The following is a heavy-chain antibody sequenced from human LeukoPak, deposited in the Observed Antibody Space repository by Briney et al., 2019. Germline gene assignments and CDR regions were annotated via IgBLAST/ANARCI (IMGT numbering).Heavy chain of an antibody. Sequence: GGSLRLSCAASAFTFSSYAMSWVRQAPGKGLEWVSAISGSGGSTYYADSVKGRFPISRDNSKNTLYLQMNSLRAEDTAVYYCAKGGQHIVVVTALYYFDYWGQGTLVTVSS. D-gene: IGHD2-21*02. CDR1: AFTFSSYA. V-gene: IGHV3-23*01. J-gene: IGHJ4*02. CDR3: AKGGQHIVVVTALYYFDY. CDR2: ISGSGGST.